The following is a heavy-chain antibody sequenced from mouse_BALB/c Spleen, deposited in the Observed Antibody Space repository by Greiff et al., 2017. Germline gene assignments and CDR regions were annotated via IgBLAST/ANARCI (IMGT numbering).Heavy chain of an antibody. D-gene: IGHD4-1*02. V-gene: IGHV5-6*01. CDR3: ARHSSTGRSPFDY. CDR1: GFTFSNYG. CDR2: ISSGGST. J-gene: IGHJ2*01. Sequence: EVQRVESGGGLVQPGGSLKLSCAASGFTFSNYGMSWVRQTPDKRLEWVATISSGGSTYYPDTVKGRFTISRDNAKNTLYLQMSRLKSEDTAMYYGARHSSTGRSPFDYWGQGTTLTVSS.